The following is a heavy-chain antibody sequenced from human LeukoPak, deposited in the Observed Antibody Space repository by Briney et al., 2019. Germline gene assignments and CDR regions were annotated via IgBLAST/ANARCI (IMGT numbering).Heavy chain of an antibody. CDR3: ARGHREYCSGGSCYNMDV. V-gene: IGHV4-34*01. CDR1: GGSFSGYC. D-gene: IGHD2-15*01. CDR2: INHSGST. Sequence: KPSETLSLTCAVYGGSFSGYCWSWIRQPPGKGLEWIGEINHSGSTNYNPSLKSRVTISVDTSKNQSSLKLSSVTAADTAVYYCARGHREYCSGGSCYNMDVWGKGTTVTVSS. J-gene: IGHJ6*03.